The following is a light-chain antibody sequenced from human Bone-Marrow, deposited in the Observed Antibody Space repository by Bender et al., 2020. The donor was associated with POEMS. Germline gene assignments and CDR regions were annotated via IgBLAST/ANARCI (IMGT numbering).Light chain of an antibody. CDR1: PLANQH. CDR3: QSVDTRGLYWV. J-gene: IGLJ3*02. Sequence: SDELTQPPSVSVSPGQTAKITCSGDPLANQHAFWYQQKTGQAPVLVIYQDTERPSGIPGRFAGSSSGSTVTLAISGAQAEDEADYYCQSVDTRGLYWVFGGGNKLT. V-gene: IGLV3-25*03. CDR2: QDT.